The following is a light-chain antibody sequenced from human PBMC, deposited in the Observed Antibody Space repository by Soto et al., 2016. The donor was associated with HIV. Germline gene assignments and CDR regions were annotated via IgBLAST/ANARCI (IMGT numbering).Light chain of an antibody. CDR1: NIGDKA. J-gene: IGLJ2*01. CDR2: DDN. Sequence: SYVLTQPPSVSVAPGKTARVTCGGNNIGDKAVHWFQQKPGQAPVLVAYDDNYRPSGIPERFSGSNSGHTATLTISRVEAGDEADYYCEVWDDIGDQRVFGGGTKVTVV. CDR3: EVWDDIGDQRV. V-gene: IGLV3-21*03.